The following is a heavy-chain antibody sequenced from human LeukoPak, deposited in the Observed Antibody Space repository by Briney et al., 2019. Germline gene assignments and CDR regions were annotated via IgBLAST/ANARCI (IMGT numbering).Heavy chain of an antibody. CDR2: ISGSGGST. V-gene: IGHV3-23*01. CDR3: AKPAIKYYYYYYMDV. CDR1: GFTFSSYA. Sequence: GGSLRLSCAASGFTFSSYAMSWVRQAPGKGLEWVSAISGSGGSTYYADFVKGRFTISRDNSKNTLYLQMNSLRAEDTAVYYCAKPAIKYYYYYYMDVWGKGTTVTVSS. J-gene: IGHJ6*03. D-gene: IGHD2-2*02.